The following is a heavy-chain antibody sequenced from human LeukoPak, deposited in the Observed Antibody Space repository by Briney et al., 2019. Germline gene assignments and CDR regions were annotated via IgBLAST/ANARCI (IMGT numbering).Heavy chain of an antibody. Sequence: GESLRLSCAASGFTFSTYGMAWVRQVPGNRLEWVSSIGATGGLISYADSVKGRFTVSSSEKTFYLQMNSLRAEDTAVYFCAAKILGSAPFDFWGQGTLVTVSA. CDR3: AAKILGSAPFDF. V-gene: IGHV3-23*01. CDR2: IGATGGLI. D-gene: IGHD3-10*01. CDR1: GFTFSTYG. J-gene: IGHJ4*02.